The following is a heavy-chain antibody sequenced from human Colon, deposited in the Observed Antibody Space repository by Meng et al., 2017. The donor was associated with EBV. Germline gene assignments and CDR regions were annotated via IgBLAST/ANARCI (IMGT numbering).Heavy chain of an antibody. V-gene: IGHV4-39*07. CDR1: GGSISSSSYS. CDR2: ISYGGST. D-gene: IGHD3-3*01. Sequence: LQLQEAGPGLVKPSETLSLTCTVSGGSISSSSYSCAWIRQPPGKGLEWIGGISYGGSTSYNPSLKSRVTILMDTSKNQFSLRLSSVTAADTAVYYCRNAFCSAEAGCSDQWGQGTLVTVSS. J-gene: IGHJ4*02. CDR3: RNAFCSAEAGCSDQ.